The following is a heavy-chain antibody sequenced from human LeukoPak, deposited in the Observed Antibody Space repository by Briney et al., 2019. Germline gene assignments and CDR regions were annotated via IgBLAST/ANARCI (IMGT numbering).Heavy chain of an antibody. CDR3: ARDGDWNDGRVY. CDR2: ITRQSTYI. V-gene: IGHV3-21*01. CDR1: GFTFSSSS. Sequence: PGGSLRLSCAASGFTFSSSSLNWVRQAPGKGLEWVSSITRQSTYIYYADSVKGRFTISRDNAKNSLYLQMNSLRDEDTAVYYCARDGDWNDGRVYWGQGTLVTVSS. J-gene: IGHJ4*02. D-gene: IGHD1-1*01.